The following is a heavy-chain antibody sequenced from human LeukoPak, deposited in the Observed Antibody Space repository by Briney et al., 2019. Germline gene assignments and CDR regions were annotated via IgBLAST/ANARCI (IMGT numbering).Heavy chain of an antibody. Sequence: SETLSLTCTVSGASMSGDYWSWIRQPPGKGLEWIGYVFFTGNTNYNPSLKSRLTISVDTSRSQFSLKLNSVTAADTAVYFCARHVSITYAHLDQWGQGALVTVSS. D-gene: IGHD2-2*01. CDR1: GASMSGDY. CDR2: VFFTGNT. J-gene: IGHJ4*02. V-gene: IGHV4-59*08. CDR3: ARHVSITYAHLDQ.